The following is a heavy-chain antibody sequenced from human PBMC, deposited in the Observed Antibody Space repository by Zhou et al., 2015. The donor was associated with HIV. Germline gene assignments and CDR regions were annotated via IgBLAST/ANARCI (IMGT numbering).Heavy chain of an antibody. CDR3: ARDRNRSYYGSGVVFDY. D-gene: IGHD3-10*01. V-gene: IGHV1-69*06. CDR1: GGTFSSYA. J-gene: IGHJ4*02. CDR2: IIPIFGTA. Sequence: QVQLVQSGAEVKKPGSSVKVSCKASGGTFSSYAISWVRQAPGQGLEWMGGIIPIFGTANYAQKFQGRVTMTRDTSTSTVYMELSSLRSEDTAVYYCARDRNRSYYGSGVVFDYWGQGTLVTVSS.